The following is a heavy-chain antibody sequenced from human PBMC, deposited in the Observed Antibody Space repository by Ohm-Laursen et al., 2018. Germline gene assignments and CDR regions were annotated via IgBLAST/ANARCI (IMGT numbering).Heavy chain of an antibody. Sequence: RSLRLSCTASGFTFSSYGMHWVRQAPGKGLEWVAVIWYDGSNKYYADSVKGRFTISRDNSKNTLYLQMNSLRAEDTAVYYCAREDSYDTFDYWGQGTLVTVSS. V-gene: IGHV3-33*01. D-gene: IGHD5-18*01. CDR2: IWYDGSNK. CDR3: AREDSYDTFDY. CDR1: GFTFSSYG. J-gene: IGHJ4*02.